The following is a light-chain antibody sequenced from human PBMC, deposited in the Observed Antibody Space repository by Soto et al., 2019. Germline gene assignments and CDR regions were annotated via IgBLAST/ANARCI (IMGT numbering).Light chain of an antibody. J-gene: IGKJ5*01. CDR2: DAY. CDR3: QQRHMWPIT. V-gene: IGKV3-11*01. CDR1: QSFRGL. Sequence: EVVLTQSTVTRSLSQGKRTTLSCRASQSFRGLLAWYQQKPGQAPRLLIYDAYNRATGIPPRFSGSGSGTDFTLTISSLEPEDSAVYYCQQRHMWPITFGQGTRLEIK.